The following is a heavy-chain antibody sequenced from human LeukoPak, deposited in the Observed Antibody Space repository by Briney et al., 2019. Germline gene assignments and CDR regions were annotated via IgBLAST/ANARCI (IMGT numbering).Heavy chain of an antibody. D-gene: IGHD2-2*02. J-gene: IGHJ4*02. CDR2: ISYDGSNK. Sequence: PGGSLRLSCAASGFTFSSYAMHWVRQAPGKGLEWVAVISYDGSNKYYADSVKGRFTISRDNSKNTLYLQMNSLRAEDTAVYYCARDHFVGRVVPAAIRVSLDYWGQGTLVTVSS. V-gene: IGHV3-30-3*01. CDR1: GFTFSSYA. CDR3: ARDHFVGRVVPAAIRVSLDY.